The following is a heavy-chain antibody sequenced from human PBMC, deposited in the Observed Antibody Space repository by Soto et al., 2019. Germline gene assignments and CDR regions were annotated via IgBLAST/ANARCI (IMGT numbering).Heavy chain of an antibody. Sequence: QVQLVESGGGVVQPGRSLRLSCAASGFTFSSYGMHWVRQAPGKGLEWVAVLSYDGSNKYYADSVKGRFTISRDNSKNTLYLQMNSLRAEDTAVYYCAKDRSVVVVAAALGYWGQGTLVTVSS. CDR2: LSYDGSNK. J-gene: IGHJ4*02. CDR3: AKDRSVVVVAAALGY. V-gene: IGHV3-30*18. D-gene: IGHD2-15*01. CDR1: GFTFSSYG.